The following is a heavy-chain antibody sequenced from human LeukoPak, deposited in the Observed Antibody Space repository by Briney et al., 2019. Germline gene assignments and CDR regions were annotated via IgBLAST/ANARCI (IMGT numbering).Heavy chain of an antibody. Sequence: PGGSLRHSCAASGFTVSSNYMSWVRQAPGKGLEWVSVIYSGGSTYYADSVKGRFTISRHNSKNTLYLQMNSLRAEDTAVYYCARDRPPSYGSGSYSYYYGMDVWGQGTTVTVSS. J-gene: IGHJ6*02. CDR1: GFTVSSNY. V-gene: IGHV3-53*04. CDR2: IYSGGST. CDR3: ARDRPPSYGSGSYSYYYGMDV. D-gene: IGHD3-10*01.